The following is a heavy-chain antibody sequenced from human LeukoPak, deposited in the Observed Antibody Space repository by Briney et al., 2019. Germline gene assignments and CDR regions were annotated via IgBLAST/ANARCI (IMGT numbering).Heavy chain of an antibody. CDR1: GFPFSSYW. J-gene: IGHJ4*02. V-gene: IGHV3-7*01. D-gene: IGHD5-24*01. CDR2: IKQDGSKK. Sequence: PGGSLRLSCVASGFPFSSYWMTWVRQAPGKGLEWVANIKQDGSKKSYVDSVKGRFTISRDNAKNSLYLQMNSLRAEDTAVYYCARDGKVEMFDYWGQGTLVTVSS. CDR3: ARDGKVEMFDY.